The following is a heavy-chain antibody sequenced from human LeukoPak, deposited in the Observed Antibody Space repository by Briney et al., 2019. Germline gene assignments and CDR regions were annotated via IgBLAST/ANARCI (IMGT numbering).Heavy chain of an antibody. CDR2: IIPIFGTA. V-gene: IGHV1-69*05. Sequence: GASVKVSCKASGGTFSSYAISWVRQAPGQGLEWMGGIIPIFGTANYAQKFQGRVTITTDESTSTAYMELSSLRSEDTAVYYCARGAMMVRGVIHLWGQGTLVTVSS. CDR1: GGTFSSYA. J-gene: IGHJ4*02. CDR3: ARGAMMVRGVIHL. D-gene: IGHD3-10*01.